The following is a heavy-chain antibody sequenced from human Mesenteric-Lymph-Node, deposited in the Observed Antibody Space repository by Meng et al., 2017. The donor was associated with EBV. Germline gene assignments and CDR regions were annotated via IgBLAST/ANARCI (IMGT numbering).Heavy chain of an antibody. CDR1: GYTFTYYA. J-gene: IGHJ4*02. CDR3: AREPGSSYYDTSGYYADY. D-gene: IGHD3-22*01. Sequence: QVQLVQSGAEVKKPGASVKVSCRASGYTFTYYALHWVRQAPGQRLEWMGWINAGTGDTRFSQKFQGRVTLTRDTSASTAYMDLRSLTSEDTAVYYCAREPGSSYYDTSGYYADYWGQGTLVTVSS. V-gene: IGHV1-3*01. CDR2: INAGTGDT.